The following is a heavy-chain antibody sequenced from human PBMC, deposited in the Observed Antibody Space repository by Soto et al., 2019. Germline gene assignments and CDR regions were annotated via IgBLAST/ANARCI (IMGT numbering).Heavy chain of an antibody. CDR3: ASDREVRYFDWSYPGFDP. CDR1: GYTFTGYY. D-gene: IGHD3-9*01. J-gene: IGHJ5*02. Sequence: ASVKVSCKASGYTFTGYYMHWVRQAPGQGLEWMGWINPNSGGTNYAQNFQGRVTMTRDTSISTAYMELSRLRSDDTAVYYCASDREVRYFDWSYPGFDPWGQGTLVTVSS. CDR2: INPNSGGT. V-gene: IGHV1-2*02.